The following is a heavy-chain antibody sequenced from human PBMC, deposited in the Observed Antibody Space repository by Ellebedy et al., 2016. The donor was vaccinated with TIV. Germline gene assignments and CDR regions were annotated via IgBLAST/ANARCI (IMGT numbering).Heavy chain of an antibody. CDR2: ISTDGSST. D-gene: IGHD4-17*01. Sequence: GGSLRLSCAASGFTLSSYWMHWVRQAPGKGLVWVSRISTDGSSTTYADSVKGRFTISRDNAKNTLYLQMNSLRAEDTAMYYCARGLSDYGDIALDYWGQGVLVTVSS. CDR1: GFTLSSYW. J-gene: IGHJ4*02. CDR3: ARGLSDYGDIALDY. V-gene: IGHV3-74*01.